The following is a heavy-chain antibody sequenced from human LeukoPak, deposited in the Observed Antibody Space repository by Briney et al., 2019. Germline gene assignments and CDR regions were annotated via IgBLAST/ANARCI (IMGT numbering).Heavy chain of an antibody. Sequence: SETLSLTCAVYGGSFSGYYWSWIRQPPGKGLEWIGEINHSGSTNYNPSLKSRVTISVDTSKNQFSLKLSSVTAADTAVYYCVRDIGDCSSFSCYDRYSYMDVWGKGTTVTVSS. CDR3: VRDIGDCSSFSCYDRYSYMDV. D-gene: IGHD2-2*01. CDR1: GGSFSGYY. V-gene: IGHV4-34*01. CDR2: INHSGST. J-gene: IGHJ6*03.